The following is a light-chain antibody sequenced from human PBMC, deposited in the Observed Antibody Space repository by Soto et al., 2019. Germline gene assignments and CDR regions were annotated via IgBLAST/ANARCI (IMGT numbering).Light chain of an antibody. CDR1: SGSVSTANN. V-gene: IGLV8-61*01. CDR3: ALFMGNGISV. CDR2: STS. J-gene: IGLJ1*01. Sequence: QAVVTQESSFSGSPGGTVTLTCGLISGSVSTANNPNWYQQTPGQAPRTLIYSTSTRSSGVPDRFSGSILGNKAALTITWAQADDESDYYCALFMGNGISVFGTGTKLTVL.